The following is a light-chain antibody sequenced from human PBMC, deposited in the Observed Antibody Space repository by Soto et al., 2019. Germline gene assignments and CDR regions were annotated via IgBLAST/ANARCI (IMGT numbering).Light chain of an antibody. CDR3: QQRSNWPLT. V-gene: IGKV3-11*01. CDR1: QSVSTY. CDR2: DAS. J-gene: IGKJ4*02. Sequence: DIVLTQSPATLSLSPGERATLSCRASQSVSTYLAWYQQKPGQAPRLLIYDASNRATGIPARFSGSGSGTDFTLTSSSLEPEDFAVYYCQQRSNWPLTFGGGTRVEI.